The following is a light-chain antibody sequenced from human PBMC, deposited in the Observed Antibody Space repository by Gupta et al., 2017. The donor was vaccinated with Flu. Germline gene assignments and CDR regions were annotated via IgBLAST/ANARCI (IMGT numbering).Light chain of an antibody. CDR1: QSVSSY. J-gene: IGKJ3*01. CDR2: DAS. Sequence: EIVLTQSPATLSLSPGERATLSCRASQSVSSYLAWYQQKPGQAPRLLIYDASNRAPGTPARFSGSGYGTDFTLTISSRDQEDFAVYYCQRLSKWPAFTFGHGTTVDIK. CDR3: QRLSKWPAFT. V-gene: IGKV3-11*01.